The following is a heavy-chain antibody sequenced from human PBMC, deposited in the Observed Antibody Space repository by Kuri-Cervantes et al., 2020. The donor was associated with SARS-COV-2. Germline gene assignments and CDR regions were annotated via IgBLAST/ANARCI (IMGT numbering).Heavy chain of an antibody. Sequence: ESLKISCAVYGGSFSGYFWSWNRQPPGKGLEWIGEINHSGSTNYNPSLKSRVTISVDTSKNQFSLKLSSVTAADTAVYYCARLLGYCSGGSCYSWFDPWGQGTLVTVSS. CDR2: INHSGST. CDR1: GGSFSGYF. CDR3: ARLLGYCSGGSCYSWFDP. J-gene: IGHJ5*02. V-gene: IGHV4-34*01. D-gene: IGHD2-15*01.